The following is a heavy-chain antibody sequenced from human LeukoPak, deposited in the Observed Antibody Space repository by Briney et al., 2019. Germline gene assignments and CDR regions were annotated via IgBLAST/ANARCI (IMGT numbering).Heavy chain of an antibody. CDR2: VYYSGST. D-gene: IGHD2-2*01. J-gene: IGHJ4*02. CDR3: ARGVRYCSSTSCFRHYFDQ. CDR1: GGSDSSGSHY. V-gene: IGHV4-61*01. Sequence: PSETLSLTCTVSGGSDSSGSHYWSWIRQPPGKGLEWIGNVYYSGSTNYNPSLKSRVTISVDTSKNQFSLKLSSVTAADTAVYYCARGVRYCSSTSCFRHYFDQWGQGTLVTVSS.